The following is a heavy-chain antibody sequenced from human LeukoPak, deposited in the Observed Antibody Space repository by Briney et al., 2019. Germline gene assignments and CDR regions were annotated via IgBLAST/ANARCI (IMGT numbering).Heavy chain of an antibody. CDR2: IYYRGRT. D-gene: IGHD4-17*01. CDR1: GGSISSYY. J-gene: IGHJ4*02. V-gene: IGHV4-59*07. Sequence: SDTLSLTCTVSGGSISSYYWSWIRQPPGEGLECIGYIYYRGRTNYNPPLKSRVTISVDTSKPQFSLKLSSVTAADTAVYYCARTYGDYPYYFDYWGQGTLVTVSS. CDR3: ARTYGDYPYYFDY.